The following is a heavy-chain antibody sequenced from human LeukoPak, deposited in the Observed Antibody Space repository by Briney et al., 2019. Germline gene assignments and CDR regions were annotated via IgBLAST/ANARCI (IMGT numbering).Heavy chain of an antibody. CDR1: GYTFTSYG. D-gene: IGHD3-9*01. J-gene: IGHJ6*02. V-gene: IGHV1-18*01. Sequence: ASLKVSCKASGYTFTSYGISWVRQAPGQGLEWMGWISAYNGNTNYAQKLQGRVTMTTDTSTSTAYMELRSLRSDDTAVYYCAREPPEPLTPYYDILAGYWGWDYYYGMDVWGQGTTVTVSS. CDR3: AREPPEPLTPYYDILAGYWGWDYYYGMDV. CDR2: ISAYNGNT.